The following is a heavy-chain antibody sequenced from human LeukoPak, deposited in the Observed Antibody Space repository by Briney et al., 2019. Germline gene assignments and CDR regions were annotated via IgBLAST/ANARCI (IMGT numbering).Heavy chain of an antibody. Sequence: GGSLRLSCAASGFTFSDYYMSWIRQAPGSGLEWLSYISSSSSYTVYADSVKGRFTISRDNAKNSLYLQMNSLRAEDTAVYYCASPTPGYSSGWYYFDYWGQGTLVTVSS. J-gene: IGHJ4*02. V-gene: IGHV3-11*03. CDR2: ISSSSSYT. CDR3: ASPTPGYSSGWYYFDY. CDR1: GFTFSDYY. D-gene: IGHD6-19*01.